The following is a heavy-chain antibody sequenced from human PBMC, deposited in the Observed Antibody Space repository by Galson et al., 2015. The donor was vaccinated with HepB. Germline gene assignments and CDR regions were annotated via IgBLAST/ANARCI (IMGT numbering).Heavy chain of an antibody. Sequence: CAISGDSVSSDSAAWNWIRQSPSRGLEWLGRTYYRSKWYNDYAVSVKSRITINPDTSKNQFSLQLNSVTPKDTAVYYCARASGGYCSGGSCYRHYYYYGMDVWGQGTTVTVSS. V-gene: IGHV6-1*01. J-gene: IGHJ6*02. CDR3: ARASGGYCSGGSCYRHYYYYGMDV. CDR2: TYYRSKWYN. CDR1: GDSVSSDSAA. D-gene: IGHD2-15*01.